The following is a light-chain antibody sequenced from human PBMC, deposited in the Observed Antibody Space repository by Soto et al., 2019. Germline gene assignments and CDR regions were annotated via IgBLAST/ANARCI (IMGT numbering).Light chain of an antibody. CDR1: ESVDSNY. V-gene: IGKV3-20*01. CDR3: LQYVSSQWT. Sequence: EKVLTQSPDTLSLSPGGRATLSCRARESVDSNYLAWYQQKPGQPPRLLIYGTSTRATGVPERFSGSGSGTDFTLTISSLEPEDFAVYYCLQYVSSQWTFGQGTKVEIK. CDR2: GTS. J-gene: IGKJ1*01.